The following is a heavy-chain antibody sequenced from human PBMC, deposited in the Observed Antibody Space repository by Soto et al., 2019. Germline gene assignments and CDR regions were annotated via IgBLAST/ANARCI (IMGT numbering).Heavy chain of an antibody. Sequence: ASVKVSCKASGGTFSSYAISWVRQAPGQGLEWMGGIIPIFGTANYAQKFQGRVTITADESTSTAYMELSSLRSEDTAVYYCASLVSGNLDYWGQGTLVTVSS. J-gene: IGHJ4*02. CDR1: GGTFSSYA. D-gene: IGHD6-19*01. V-gene: IGHV1-69*13. CDR2: IIPIFGTA. CDR3: ASLVSGNLDY.